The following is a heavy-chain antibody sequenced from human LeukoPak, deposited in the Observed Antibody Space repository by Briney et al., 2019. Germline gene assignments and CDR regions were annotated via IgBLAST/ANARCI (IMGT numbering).Heavy chain of an antibody. J-gene: IGHJ4*02. CDR2: LYSDDSA. CDR3: ARDPWQGSTTLH. V-gene: IGHV3-66*02. D-gene: IGHD1-26*01. Sequence: GGSLRLSCVASGFSISTGYMTWARQAPGKALEWVSLLYSDDSAYYPDSVKGRFTISRDNSKSTLHLQMDTLRTEDTAMYYCARDPWQGSTTLHWGQGIMVTVSS. CDR1: GFSISTGY.